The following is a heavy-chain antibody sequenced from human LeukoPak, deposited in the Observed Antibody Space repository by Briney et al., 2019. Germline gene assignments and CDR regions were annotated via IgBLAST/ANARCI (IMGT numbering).Heavy chain of an antibody. Sequence: SETLSLTCSVSGGSISTYYWSWIRQPPGKGLEWIGHIYYSGSTNYNPSLKSRVIISVDTSKNQFSLDLTSVTAADSAVYFCARSYSNFYYGMDVWGQGTTVTVSS. D-gene: IGHD4-11*01. V-gene: IGHV4-59*01. CDR2: IYYSGST. J-gene: IGHJ6*02. CDR3: ARSYSNFYYGMDV. CDR1: GGSISTYY.